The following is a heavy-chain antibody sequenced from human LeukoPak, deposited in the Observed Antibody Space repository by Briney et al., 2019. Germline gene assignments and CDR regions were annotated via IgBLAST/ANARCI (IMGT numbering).Heavy chain of an antibody. J-gene: IGHJ4*02. Sequence: SETLSLTCTVSGGSISSYYWSWIRQPAGKGLEWIGRIYTSGSTNYNSSLKSRVTMSVDTSKNQFSLKLSSVTAADTAVYYCARGKGDFWIGHGPFDYWGQGTLFTVSS. CDR1: GGSISSYY. CDR2: IYTSGST. V-gene: IGHV4-4*07. D-gene: IGHD3-3*01. CDR3: ARGKGDFWIGHGPFDY.